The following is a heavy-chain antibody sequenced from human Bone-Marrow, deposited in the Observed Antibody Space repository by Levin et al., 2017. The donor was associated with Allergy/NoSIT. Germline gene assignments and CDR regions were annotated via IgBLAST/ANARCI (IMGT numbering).Heavy chain of an antibody. CDR3: ARIVITMYYAMDI. CDR1: GGSVSSGTYY. V-gene: IGHV4-61*01. Sequence: SQTLSLTCSVSGGSVSSGTYYWGWIRQPPGKGLEWIGYIYHTGSTNYNSSLKSRATMLVDKSKNQFSLRLTSVTAADTAMYYCARIVITMYYAMDIWGQGTTVTVSS. D-gene: IGHD3-16*01. CDR2: IYHTGST. J-gene: IGHJ6*02.